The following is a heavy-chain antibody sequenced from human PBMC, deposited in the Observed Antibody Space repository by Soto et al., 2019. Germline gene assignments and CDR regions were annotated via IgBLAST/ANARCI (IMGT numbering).Heavy chain of an antibody. CDR3: ARGGVDVVATSAFDY. V-gene: IGHV1-69*13. J-gene: IGHJ4*02. Sequence: SVKVSCKATGATYSTSAISWVRQAPGQGLEWMGGINPILGTPDYAHKFQGRVTITADESTSTVYMELGSLRSEDTALYFCARGGVDVVATSAFDYWGQGTLVTVSS. CDR1: GATYSTSA. D-gene: IGHD5-12*01. CDR2: INPILGTP.